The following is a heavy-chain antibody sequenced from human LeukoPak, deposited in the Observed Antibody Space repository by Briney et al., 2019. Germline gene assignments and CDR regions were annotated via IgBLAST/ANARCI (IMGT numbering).Heavy chain of an antibody. V-gene: IGHV3-7*01. D-gene: IGHD1-26*01. CDR3: ARWKMELGRNSFDF. CDR2: ISHDGSDI. J-gene: IGHJ3*01. Sequence: GGSLRLSCAASGFTFRTYRMSWIRQAPGKEPEWVADISHDGSDIYYVQSVQGRFTISRDNAKNAVFLQMTYLRAEDTAVYYLARWKMELGRNSFDFWGQGTVVTVSS. CDR1: GFTFRTYR.